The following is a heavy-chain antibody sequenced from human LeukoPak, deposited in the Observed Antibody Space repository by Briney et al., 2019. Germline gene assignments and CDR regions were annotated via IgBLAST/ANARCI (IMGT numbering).Heavy chain of an antibody. D-gene: IGHD6-13*01. CDR3: ARMTVGIAAAGKPMDV. J-gene: IGHJ6*03. V-gene: IGHV4-34*01. Sequence: GSLRLSCAASGFTFNYYAMSWVRQPPGKGLEWIGEINHSGSTNYNPSLKSRVTISVDTSKNQFSLKLSSVTAADTAVYYCARMTVGIAAAGKPMDVWGKGTPVTVSS. CDR2: INHSGST. CDR1: GFTFNYYA.